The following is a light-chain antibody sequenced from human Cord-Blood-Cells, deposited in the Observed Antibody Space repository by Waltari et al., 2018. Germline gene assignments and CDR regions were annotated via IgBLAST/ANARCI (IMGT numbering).Light chain of an antibody. Sequence: IFMPKSPDSLAVSLGEGATITCKSRQSVLYSSNNKNYLAWYQQKPGQPPKLLIYWASTRESGVPDRFSGSGSGTDFTLTISSLQAEDVAVYYCQQYYSTPLTFGGGTKVEIK. CDR1: QSVLYSSNNKNY. CDR2: WAS. V-gene: IGKV4-1*01. J-gene: IGKJ4*01. CDR3: QQYYSTPLT.